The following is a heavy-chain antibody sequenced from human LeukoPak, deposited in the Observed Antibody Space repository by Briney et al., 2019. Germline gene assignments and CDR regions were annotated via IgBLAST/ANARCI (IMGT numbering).Heavy chain of an antibody. CDR1: GFTFSSYS. J-gene: IGHJ4*02. CDR2: ISSSSSYI. Sequence: GGSLRLSCAASGFTFSSYSMNWVRQAPGKGLEWVSSISSSSSYIYYADSVKGRFTISRDNSKNTLYLQMNSLRAEDTAVYYCAKDWGEGYWGQGTLVTVSS. V-gene: IGHV3-21*04. CDR3: AKDWGEGY. D-gene: IGHD3-16*01.